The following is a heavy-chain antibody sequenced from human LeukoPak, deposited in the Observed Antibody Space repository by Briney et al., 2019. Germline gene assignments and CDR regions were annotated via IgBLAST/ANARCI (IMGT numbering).Heavy chain of an antibody. CDR3: ARDQINAMGV. Sequence: SETLSLTYTVSGGSISSYYWSWIRQPPGKGLEWIGYIYYSGSTNYNPSLKSRVTISVDTSKNQFSLKLSSVTAADTAVYYCARDQINAMGVWGKGTTVTVSS. CDR1: GGSISSYY. D-gene: IGHD5-24*01. CDR2: IYYSGST. J-gene: IGHJ6*04. V-gene: IGHV4-59*12.